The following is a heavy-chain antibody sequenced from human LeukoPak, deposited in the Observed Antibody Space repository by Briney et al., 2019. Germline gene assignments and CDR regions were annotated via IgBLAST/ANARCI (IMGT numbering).Heavy chain of an antibody. CDR3: AKDWNAWPTNFDS. Sequence: GGSLRLSCAASGFTFTTYVMTWVRQAPGKGLEWVSAISSSGGTTYYADSVKGRFSISRDNSKNTLYLRMNSLRAEDTAIYYCAKDWNAWPTNFDSWGQGTLVTVSA. CDR2: ISSSGGTT. V-gene: IGHV3-23*01. D-gene: IGHD5-24*01. J-gene: IGHJ4*02. CDR1: GFTFTTYV.